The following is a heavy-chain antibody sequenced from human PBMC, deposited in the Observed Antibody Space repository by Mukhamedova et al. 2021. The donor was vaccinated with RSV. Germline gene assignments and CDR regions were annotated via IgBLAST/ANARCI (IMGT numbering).Heavy chain of an antibody. Sequence: VRQPPGKGLEWVASISSSSKYIHYADSVKGRFTISRDDVKNSLSLQMNSLRAGDTGIYYCARDLCGGDCYRKYFDSRGQGTLVTV. CDR2: ISSSSKYI. J-gene: IGHJ4*02. D-gene: IGHD2-21*01. CDR3: ARDLCGGDCYRKYFDS. V-gene: IGHV3-21*06.